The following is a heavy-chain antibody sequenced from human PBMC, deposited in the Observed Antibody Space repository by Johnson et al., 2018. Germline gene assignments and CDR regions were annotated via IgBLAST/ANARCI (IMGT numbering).Heavy chain of an antibody. CDR3: ANMAVADAFDI. CDR2: ISYDGSNK. J-gene: IGHJ3*02. CDR1: GFTFSSYG. D-gene: IGHD6-19*01. V-gene: IGHV3-30*18. Sequence: QVQLVQSGGGVVQPGRSLRLSCAASGFTFSSYGMHWVRQAPGKGLEWAAGISYDGSNKYYVDSVKGRFTISRDNSKNTRYLQKNSLRAEDTAVYYCANMAVADAFDIWGQGTLVTGSS.